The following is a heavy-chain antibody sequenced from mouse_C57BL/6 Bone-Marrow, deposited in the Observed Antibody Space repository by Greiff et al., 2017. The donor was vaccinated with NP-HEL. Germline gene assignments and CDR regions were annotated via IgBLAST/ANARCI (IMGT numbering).Heavy chain of an antibody. Sequence: VQLQQSGAELVKPGASVKLSCKASGYTFTSYWMQWVKQRPGQGLEWIGEIDPSDSYTNYNQKFKGKATLTVDTSSSTAYMQLSSLTSEDSAVYYCARPPFGSLMDYWGQGTSVTVSS. J-gene: IGHJ4*01. V-gene: IGHV1-50*01. D-gene: IGHD1-1*01. CDR3: ARPPFGSLMDY. CDR2: IDPSDSYT. CDR1: GYTFTSYW.